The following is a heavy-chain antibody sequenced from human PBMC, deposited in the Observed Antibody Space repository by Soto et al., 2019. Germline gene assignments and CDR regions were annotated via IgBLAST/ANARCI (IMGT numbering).Heavy chain of an antibody. D-gene: IGHD1-26*01. Sequence: PSETLSLTFTFSGGCISRGGYYWSWILQHPGKGLVLILYIYYNVVTNYNPSLKSRVTISVDAPRNQVSLKLSSVTAADTAVYYCAREVVGATDFDYWGQGTLVTVSS. CDR3: AREVVGATDFDY. CDR1: GGCISRGGYY. CDR2: IYYNVVT. J-gene: IGHJ4*02. V-gene: IGHV4-61*08.